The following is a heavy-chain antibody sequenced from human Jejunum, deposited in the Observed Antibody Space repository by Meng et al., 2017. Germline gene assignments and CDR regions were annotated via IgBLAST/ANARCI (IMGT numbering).Heavy chain of an antibody. CDR1: GVSFSTYW. CDR3: ARESLPTYDY. CDR2: INSAGTTT. V-gene: IGHV3-74*01. J-gene: IGHJ4*02. Sequence: GGSLRLSCAVSGVSFSTYWMHWVRLVPGKGLVWVSHINSAGTTTTYADSVKGRFTISRDNSKNTLYLEMNSQRPEDTAVYYCARESLPTYDYWGQGTLVTVSS.